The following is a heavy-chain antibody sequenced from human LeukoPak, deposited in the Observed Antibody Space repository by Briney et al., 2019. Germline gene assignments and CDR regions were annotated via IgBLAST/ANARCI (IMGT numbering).Heavy chain of an antibody. D-gene: IGHD5-12*01. CDR3: AKDQADIVAKYYFDY. CDR1: GFTFSTYS. V-gene: IGHV3-48*01. CDR2: ISSSSSTI. Sequence: GGSLRLSCAASGFTFSTYSMNWVRQAPGKGLEWVSYISSSSSTIYYADSVKGRFTISRDNSKNTLYLQMNSLRAEDTAVYYCAKDQADIVAKYYFDYWGQGTLVTVSS. J-gene: IGHJ4*02.